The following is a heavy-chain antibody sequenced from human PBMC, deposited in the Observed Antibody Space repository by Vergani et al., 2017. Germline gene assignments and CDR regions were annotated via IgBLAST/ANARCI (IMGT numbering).Heavy chain of an antibody. V-gene: IGHV3-74*03. Sequence: DVHLAESGGGFFQPGGSLRLSCSASGFSFNSYWMHWVRQVPGKGLLWVSRIKSDGSITAYADSVKGRFTISRDNAQNTLYLQMNSLRVEDTAIYYCARARDPNCKGGNCYSYYCGLDLWGQGTRVTVSS. CDR1: GFSFNSYW. D-gene: IGHD2-21*01. CDR2: IKSDGSIT. CDR3: ARARDPNCKGGNCYSYYCGLDL. J-gene: IGHJ6*02.